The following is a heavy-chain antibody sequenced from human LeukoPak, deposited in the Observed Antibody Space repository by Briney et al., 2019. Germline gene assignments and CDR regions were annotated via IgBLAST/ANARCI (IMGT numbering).Heavy chain of an antibody. Sequence: GGSLRLSCTASGFTFGDYAMSWFRQAPGKGLEWVGFIRSKVYGGTTEYAASVKGRFIISRDDSKSFAYLQMNSLKTEDTAVYYCTSTAGYSSGWFFYYFDYWGQGTLVTVSS. V-gene: IGHV3-49*03. D-gene: IGHD6-19*01. CDR1: GFTFGDYA. CDR3: TSTAGYSSGWFFYYFDY. CDR2: IRSKVYGGTT. J-gene: IGHJ4*02.